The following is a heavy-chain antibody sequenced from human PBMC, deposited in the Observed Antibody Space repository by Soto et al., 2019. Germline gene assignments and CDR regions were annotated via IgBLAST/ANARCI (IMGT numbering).Heavy chain of an antibody. CDR2: IYPGGSDT. V-gene: IGHV5-51*01. Sequence: PGQSLRVCCKGSGYSLTSYWIGWVRQMPGKGLEWMGIIYPGGSDTRYSPSFQGQVTISADKSISTAYLQWSSLKASDTAMYYCARTSAAGKYYYGMDVWGQGTTVTVSS. J-gene: IGHJ6*02. D-gene: IGHD6-13*01. CDR1: GYSLTSYW. CDR3: ARTSAAGKYYYGMDV.